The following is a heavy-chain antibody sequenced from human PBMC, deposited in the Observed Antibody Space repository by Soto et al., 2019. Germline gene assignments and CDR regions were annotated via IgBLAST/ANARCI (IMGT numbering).Heavy chain of an antibody. CDR3: ARLGWEQLVVAEDRRGDRYYYYGMDV. Sequence: QVQLVQSGAEVMKPGSSVKVSCKASGGTFSSYAISWVRQAPGQGLEWMGGIIPIFGTANYAQKFQGRVTITADESTSTAYMELSSLRSEDTAVYYCARLGWEQLVVAEDRRGDRYYYYGMDVWGQGTTVTVSS. CDR2: IIPIFGTA. CDR1: GGTFSSYA. D-gene: IGHD6-6*01. J-gene: IGHJ6*02. V-gene: IGHV1-69*01.